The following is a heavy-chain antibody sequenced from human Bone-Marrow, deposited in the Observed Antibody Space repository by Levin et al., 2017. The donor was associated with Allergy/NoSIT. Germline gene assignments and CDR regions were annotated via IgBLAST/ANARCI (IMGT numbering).Heavy chain of an antibody. Sequence: SETLSLTCVVHGGSFSGYYWSWIRQAPGKGLEWIGQITHGGGTVYNPSLRSRVTISSDTSNNHFSLKVNARIAADTAVYYCARGGYYASGFYYSKWFDSWGQGTLVTVSS. CDR2: ITHGGGT. D-gene: IGHD3-10*01. J-gene: IGHJ5*02. CDR3: ARGGYYASGFYYSKWFDS. V-gene: IGHV4-34*01. CDR1: GGSFSGYY.